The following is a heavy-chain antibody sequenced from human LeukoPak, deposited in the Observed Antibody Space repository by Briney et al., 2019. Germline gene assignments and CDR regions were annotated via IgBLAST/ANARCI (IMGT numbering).Heavy chain of an antibody. CDR2: ISSTTSYI. J-gene: IGHJ2*01. Sequence: GGSLRLSCAASGFTFSSYSMHWVRQAPGKGLEWVSSISSTTSYIYYADSVKGRFTISRDNAKNSLYLQMNSLRAEDTAVYYCAREVLVVAATTFWYFDLWGRGTLVTVSS. D-gene: IGHD2-15*01. CDR1: GFTFSSYS. V-gene: IGHV3-21*01. CDR3: AREVLVVAATTFWYFDL.